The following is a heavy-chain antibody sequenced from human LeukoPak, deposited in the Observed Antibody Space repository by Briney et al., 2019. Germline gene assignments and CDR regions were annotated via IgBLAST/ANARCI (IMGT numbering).Heavy chain of an antibody. V-gene: IGHV4-59*08. CDR3: ARTRGGGSYSIWLVFDY. Sequence: PSETLSLTCTVSGGSISSYYWSWIRQPPGNGLEWIGYIYYSGSTNYNPSLKSRVSISVDTSKNQFSLKLSSVTAADTAVYYCARTRGGGSYSIWLVFDYWGQGTLVTVSS. D-gene: IGHD1-26*01. CDR1: GGSISSYY. J-gene: IGHJ4*02. CDR2: IYYSGST.